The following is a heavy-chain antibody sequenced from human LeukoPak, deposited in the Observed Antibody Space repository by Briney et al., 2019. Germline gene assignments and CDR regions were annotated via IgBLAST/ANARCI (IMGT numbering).Heavy chain of an antibody. D-gene: IGHD5-24*01. CDR2: INPNSGGT. Sequence: ASVKVSCKASGYTFTGYYMHWVRQAPGQGLEWMGRINPNSGGTIYAQKFQGRVTMTRDTSISTAYMELSRLRSDDTAVYYCARDKDGYNNWFDPWGQGTLVTVSS. J-gene: IGHJ5*02. CDR3: ARDKDGYNNWFDP. CDR1: GYTFTGYY. V-gene: IGHV1-2*06.